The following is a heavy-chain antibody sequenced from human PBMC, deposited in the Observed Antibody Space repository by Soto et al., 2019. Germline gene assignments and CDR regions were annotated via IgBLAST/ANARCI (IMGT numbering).Heavy chain of an antibody. CDR2: IYYSGST. J-gene: IGHJ5*02. Sequence: SETLSLTCTVSGGCMSSYYWSWIRQPPGKGLEWIGYIYYSGSTNYNPSLKSRVTISVDTSKNQFSLKLSSVTAADTAVYYCAGKLYNWKGNWFDPWGQGTLVTVSS. D-gene: IGHD1-20*01. CDR3: AGKLYNWKGNWFDP. CDR1: GGCMSSYY. V-gene: IGHV4-59*01.